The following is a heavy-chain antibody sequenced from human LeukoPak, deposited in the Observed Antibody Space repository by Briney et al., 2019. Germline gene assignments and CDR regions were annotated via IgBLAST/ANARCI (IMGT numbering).Heavy chain of an antibody. CDR1: GFTFDDYA. D-gene: IGHD6-19*01. CDR3: AKDGQRVLYSSGFPYFDY. V-gene: IGHV3-23*01. Sequence: GGSLRLSCAASGFTFDDYAMHWVRQVPGKGLEWVSLITGSGGNSYYADSVKGRFTISRDNSKNTLYLQMNSLRADDTAVYYCAKDGQRVLYSSGFPYFDYWGRGTLVTVSS. J-gene: IGHJ4*02. CDR2: ITGSGGNS.